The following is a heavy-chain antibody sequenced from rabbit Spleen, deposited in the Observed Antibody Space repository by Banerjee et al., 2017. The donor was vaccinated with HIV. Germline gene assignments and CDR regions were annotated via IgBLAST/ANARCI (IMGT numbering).Heavy chain of an antibody. D-gene: IGHD1-1*01. V-gene: IGHV1S40*01. J-gene: IGHJ4*01. Sequence: QSLEESGGDLVKPGASLTLTCTASGFSFSNNYYMCWVRQAPGKGLEWIACIYVGSSDTTWYASWAKGRFTISKTSSTTVTLQMTSLTAADTATYFCARSYTGGSGPLYYFNLWGQGTLVTVS. CDR1: GFSFSNNYY. CDR2: IYVGSSDTT. CDR3: ARSYTGGSGPLYYFNL.